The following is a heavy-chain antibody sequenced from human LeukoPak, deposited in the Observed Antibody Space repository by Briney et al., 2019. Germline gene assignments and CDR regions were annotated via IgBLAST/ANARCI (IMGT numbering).Heavy chain of an antibody. CDR1: GGTFTSYA. CDR3: ARKLRLGGNWFNP. Sequence: ASVKVSCKTSGGTFTSYAITWVRQAPGQGLEWMGKIIPISGTTNYAQKFQGRVTFTADESTSTAYMELSSLRSEDTALYYCARKLRLGGNWFNPWGQGTLVTVSS. CDR2: IIPISGTT. J-gene: IGHJ5*02. D-gene: IGHD1-26*01. V-gene: IGHV1-69*13.